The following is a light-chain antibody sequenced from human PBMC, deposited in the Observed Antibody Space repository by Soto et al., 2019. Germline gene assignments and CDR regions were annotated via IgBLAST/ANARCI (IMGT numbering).Light chain of an antibody. CDR3: QQYRA. J-gene: IGKJ1*01. Sequence: TLSVSVRDRVRITCRASQSISSWLAWYQQKPGKAPKLLIYDASSLESGVPSRFSGSGSGTEFTLTISSLQPDDFATYDCQQYRAFGQGSKVDIK. CDR2: DAS. V-gene: IGKV1-5*01. CDR1: QSISSW.